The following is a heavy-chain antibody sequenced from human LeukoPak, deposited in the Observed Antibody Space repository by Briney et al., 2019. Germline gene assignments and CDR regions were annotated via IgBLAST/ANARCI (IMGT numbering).Heavy chain of an antibody. J-gene: IGHJ6*02. CDR2: IYTRGST. CDR3: ASRLLWFGDLYGMDV. CDR1: GGSISSYY. V-gene: IGHV4-4*07. Sequence: SEALSLTCSVSGGSISSYYWSWIPQPPGQGLEWIGRIYTRGSTYYNNSLKSRVTMSVDTSKTQFSLKLSSVTAADTAVYYCASRLLWFGDLYGMDVWGQGTTVTVSS. D-gene: IGHD3-10*01.